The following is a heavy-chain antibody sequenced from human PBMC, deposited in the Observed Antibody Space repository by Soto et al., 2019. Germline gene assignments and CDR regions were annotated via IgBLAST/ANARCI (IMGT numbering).Heavy chain of an antibody. CDR2: IYYSGGT. Sequence: SETLSLTCTVSGGSISSGGYYWSWIRQHPGKGLEWIGYIYYSGGTYYNPSLKSRVTISVDTSKNQFSLKLSSVTAADTAVYYCARELGYCSSTSCYTVGMDVWGQGTTVTVSS. CDR3: ARELGYCSSTSCYTVGMDV. V-gene: IGHV4-31*03. D-gene: IGHD2-2*02. J-gene: IGHJ6*02. CDR1: GGSISSGGYY.